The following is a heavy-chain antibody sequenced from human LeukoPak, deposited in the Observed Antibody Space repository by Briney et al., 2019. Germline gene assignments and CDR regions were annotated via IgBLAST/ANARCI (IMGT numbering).Heavy chain of an antibody. CDR3: ARFLWFGELLLDY. CDR1: GYTFTGYY. J-gene: IGHJ4*02. D-gene: IGHD3-10*01. CDR2: INPNSGGT. Sequence: ASVKVSCKASGYTFTGYYMHWVRQAPGQGLEWMGWINPNSGGTNYAQKFQGRVTMTRDTSISTAYMELSRLRSDDTAVYYCARFLWFGELLLDYWGQGTLVTVSS. V-gene: IGHV1-2*02.